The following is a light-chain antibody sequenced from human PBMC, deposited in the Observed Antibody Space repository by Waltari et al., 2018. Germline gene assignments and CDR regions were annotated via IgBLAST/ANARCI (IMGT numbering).Light chain of an antibody. J-gene: IGKJ1*01. Sequence: DILMTQSPSSLSASVGDRVTITCRASQGISDSLAWYQQKPGKAPKVLLHDASSLESGVPSRVSGSGSGTEFTLTISRLQPEDFATYYCQQYFDFPRTFGQGTRVDIK. CDR3: QQYFDFPRT. CDR1: QGISDS. CDR2: DAS. V-gene: IGKV1-NL1*01.